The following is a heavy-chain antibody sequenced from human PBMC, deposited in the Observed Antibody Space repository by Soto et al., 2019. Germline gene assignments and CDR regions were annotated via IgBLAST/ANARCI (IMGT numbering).Heavy chain of an antibody. V-gene: IGHV3-11*06. CDR1: GFTFSDYY. J-gene: IGHJ4*02. CDR3: ASTLVAPGY. CDR2: ISSSSSYT. Sequence: QVQLVESGGGLVKPGGSLRLSCAASGFTFSDYYMSWIRQAPGKGLEWVSYISSSSSYTNYADSVKGRFTISRDNAKNTLYPEMNSRRAEDTAVYYCASTLVAPGYWGQGTLVTVSS. D-gene: IGHD5-12*01.